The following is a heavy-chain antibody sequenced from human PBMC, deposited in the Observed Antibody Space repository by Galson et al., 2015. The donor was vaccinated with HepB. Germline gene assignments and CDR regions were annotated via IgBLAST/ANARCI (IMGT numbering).Heavy chain of an antibody. Sequence: SLRLSCAASGFTVSSNYMSWVRQAPGKGLEWVSVIYSGGSTYYADSVKGRFTISRDNSKNTLYLQMNSLRAEDTAVYYCARWGGYGDYYYYYGMDVWGQGTTVTVSS. CDR1: GFTVSSNY. D-gene: IGHD3-3*01. V-gene: IGHV3-53*01. J-gene: IGHJ6*02. CDR2: IYSGGST. CDR3: ARWGGYGDYYYYYGMDV.